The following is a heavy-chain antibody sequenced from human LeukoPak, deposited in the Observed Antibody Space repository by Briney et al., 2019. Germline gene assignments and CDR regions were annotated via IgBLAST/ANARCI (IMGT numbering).Heavy chain of an antibody. D-gene: IGHD3-10*01. V-gene: IGHV1-2*02. Sequence: ASVKVSCKASGYTFTGYYMHWVRQAPGQGLEWMGWINPNSGGTNYAQKFQGRVTMTRDTSISTAYMELSRLRSDDTAVYYCARGGTMARGRPRVGWFDPWGQGTLVTVSS. CDR2: INPNSGGT. CDR3: ARGGTMARGRPRVGWFDP. J-gene: IGHJ5*02. CDR1: GYTFTGYY.